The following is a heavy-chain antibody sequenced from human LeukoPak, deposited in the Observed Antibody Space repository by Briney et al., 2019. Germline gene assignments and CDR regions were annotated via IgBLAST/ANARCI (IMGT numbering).Heavy chain of an antibody. Sequence: GGSLRLSCAASGFTFSSYWMHWVRQAPGKGLVWVSRINSDGSSRSYADSVKGRFTISRDNAKNTLYLQMTSLRAEHMAVYYCARDSWESGLAYFDYWGQGTLVTVSS. D-gene: IGHD1-26*01. CDR3: ARDSWESGLAYFDY. J-gene: IGHJ4*02. CDR1: GFTFSSYW. V-gene: IGHV3-74*01. CDR2: INSDGSSR.